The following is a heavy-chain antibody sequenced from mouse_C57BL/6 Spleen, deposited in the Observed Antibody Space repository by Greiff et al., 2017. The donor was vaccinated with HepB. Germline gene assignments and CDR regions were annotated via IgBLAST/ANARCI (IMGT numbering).Heavy chain of an antibody. CDR3: ARWDGYDGGYFDY. CDR1: GYTFTSYW. Sequence: VQLQQPGTELVKPGASVKLSCKASGYTFTSYWMHWVKQRPGQGLEWIGNINPSNGGTNYNEKFKSKATLTVDKSSSTAYMQLSSLTSEDSAVYYCARWDGYDGGYFDYWGQGTTLTVSS. D-gene: IGHD2-2*01. V-gene: IGHV1-53*01. CDR2: INPSNGGT. J-gene: IGHJ2*01.